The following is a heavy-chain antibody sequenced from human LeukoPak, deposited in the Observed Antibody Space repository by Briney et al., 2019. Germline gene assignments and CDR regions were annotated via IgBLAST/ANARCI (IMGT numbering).Heavy chain of an antibody. CDR3: ARDPLDSSRYWYFDL. V-gene: IGHV4-30-4*01. D-gene: IGHD3-22*01. J-gene: IGHJ2*01. CDR2: IYYSGSA. Sequence: PSETLSLTCTVSGGSISSGDYYWSWIRQPPGKGLEWIGYIYYSGSAYYNPSLKSRVTISVDTSKNQFSLKLSSVTAADTAVYYCARDPLDSSRYWYFDLWGRGTLITVSS. CDR1: GGSISSGDYY.